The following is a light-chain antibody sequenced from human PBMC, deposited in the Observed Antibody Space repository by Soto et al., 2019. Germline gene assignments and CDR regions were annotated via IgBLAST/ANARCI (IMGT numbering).Light chain of an antibody. Sequence: DIVLTQSPDSLAVSLGERATINCKSSQSVLYSSNNKNQLLAWYQQKPGQPPKLLIYWASTRESGVPDRFSGSGSGTDFTLTISSLQAEDVAVYYCQQYYSTPYTFGQGTKLEIK. J-gene: IGKJ2*01. V-gene: IGKV4-1*01. CDR1: QSVLYSSNNKNQ. CDR2: WAS. CDR3: QQYYSTPYT.